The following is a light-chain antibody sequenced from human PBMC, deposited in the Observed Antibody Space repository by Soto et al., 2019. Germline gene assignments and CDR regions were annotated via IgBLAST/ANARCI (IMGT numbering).Light chain of an antibody. CDR3: QHYNSYSEA. Sequence: IQMTQSPSTPAGSVGDRVTITCRASQTISSWLAWYQQKPEKAPKLLIYKASTLKSGVPSRFSGSGSGTEFTLTISSLQPDDFATYYCQHYNSYSEAFGQGTKVDIK. V-gene: IGKV1-5*03. CDR1: QTISSW. CDR2: KAS. J-gene: IGKJ1*01.